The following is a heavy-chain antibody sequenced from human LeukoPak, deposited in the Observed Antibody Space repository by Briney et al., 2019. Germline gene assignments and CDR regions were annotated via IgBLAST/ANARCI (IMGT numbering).Heavy chain of an antibody. Sequence: PGGSLRLSCAASGFTFSSYGMSWVRQAPGKGLEWVSAISGSGGSTYYADSVKGRFTISRDNSKNTLYLQMNSLRAEDTAVYYCAKFPRGTVTYFDYWGQGTLVTVSS. CDR2: ISGSGGST. V-gene: IGHV3-23*01. CDR1: GFTFSSYG. J-gene: IGHJ4*02. CDR3: AKFPRGTVTYFDY. D-gene: IGHD4-17*01.